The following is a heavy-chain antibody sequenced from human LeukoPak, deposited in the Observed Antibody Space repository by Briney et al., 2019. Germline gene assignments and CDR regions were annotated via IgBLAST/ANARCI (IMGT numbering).Heavy chain of an antibody. Sequence: PXETLSLTCAVYGGSFSGYYWSWIRQPPGKGLEWIGEINHSGSTNYNPSLKSRVTISVDTSKNQFSLKLSSVTAADTAVYYCARGWVYYGSGSYYNHWGQGTLVTVSS. V-gene: IGHV4-34*01. J-gene: IGHJ5*02. CDR3: ARGWVYYGSGSYYNH. CDR1: GGSFSGYY. D-gene: IGHD3-10*01. CDR2: INHSGST.